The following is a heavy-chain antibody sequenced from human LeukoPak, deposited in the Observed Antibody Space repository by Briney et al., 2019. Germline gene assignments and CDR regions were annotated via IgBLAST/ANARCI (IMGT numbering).Heavy chain of an antibody. D-gene: IGHD6-6*01. J-gene: IGHJ4*02. CDR3: ARVGGVAARQSFDY. V-gene: IGHV1-46*01. Sequence: GASVKVSCKASGYIFTSFYMHWVRQAPGQGLEWMGIINPSGGGTSYAQKFQGRVTMTRDTSTRTVYMELSSLRSEDTAVYYCARVGGVAARQSFDYWGQGTLVTVSS. CDR2: INPSGGGT. CDR1: GYIFTSFY.